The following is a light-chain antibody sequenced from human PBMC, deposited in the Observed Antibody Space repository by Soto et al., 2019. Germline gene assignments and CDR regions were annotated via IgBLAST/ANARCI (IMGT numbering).Light chain of an antibody. Sequence: QSVLTQPPSLSGTPGQRVTISCSGSSSNIAGNTVHWYQHLPGTAPKLLIYINDQRPSGVPGRFSASTSGTSASLAISGLQSDDEADYYCATWDDSLNGQVFGGGTKLTVL. J-gene: IGLJ3*02. V-gene: IGLV1-44*01. CDR3: ATWDDSLNGQV. CDR2: IND. CDR1: SSNIAGNT.